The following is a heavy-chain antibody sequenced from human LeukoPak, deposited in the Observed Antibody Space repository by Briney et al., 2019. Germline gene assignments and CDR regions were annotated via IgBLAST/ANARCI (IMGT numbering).Heavy chain of an antibody. Sequence: GGSLRLSCAASGFTFSNAWMSWVRQAPGKGLEWVGRIKSKTDGGTTDYAAPVKGRFTISRDDSKNTLYLQMNSLKTEDTAVYYCTTDRYDILTGYYKGDYWGQRTLVTVSS. CDR2: IKSKTDGGTT. V-gene: IGHV3-15*01. CDR3: TTDRYDILTGYYKGDY. D-gene: IGHD3-9*01. J-gene: IGHJ4*02. CDR1: GFTFSNAW.